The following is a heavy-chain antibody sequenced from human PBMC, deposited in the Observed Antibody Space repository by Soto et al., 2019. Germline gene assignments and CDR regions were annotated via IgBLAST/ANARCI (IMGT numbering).Heavy chain of an antibody. CDR2: IYPGDSDT. J-gene: IGHJ6*03. V-gene: IGHV5-51*01. Sequence: GESLKISCKGSGYSFTSYWIGWVRQMPGKGLEWMGIIYPGDSDTRYSPSFQGQVTISADKSISTAYLQWSSLKASDTAMYYCARRMWVGTTSYYYYYMDVWGKGTTVTVSS. D-gene: IGHD1-7*01. CDR3: ARRMWVGTTSYYYYYMDV. CDR1: GYSFTSYW.